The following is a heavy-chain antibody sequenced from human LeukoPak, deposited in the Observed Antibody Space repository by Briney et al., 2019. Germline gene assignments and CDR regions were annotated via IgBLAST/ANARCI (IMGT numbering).Heavy chain of an antibody. Sequence: GGSLRLSCAASGFNFPTYAMQWVRQAPGKGLEWASVIYSGGSTYYADSVKGRFTISRDTSKNTLFLQMNSLRVEDTAVYYCARDEGYGSGSFDIWGQGRMVTVSS. J-gene: IGHJ3*02. V-gene: IGHV3-23*03. CDR1: GFNFPTYA. D-gene: IGHD3-10*01. CDR2: IYSGGST. CDR3: ARDEGYGSGSFDI.